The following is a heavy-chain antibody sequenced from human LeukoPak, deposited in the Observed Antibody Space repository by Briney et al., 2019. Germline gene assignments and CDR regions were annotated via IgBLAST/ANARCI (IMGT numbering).Heavy chain of an antibody. CDR2: IYTSGST. CDR3: ARGPRHYGVVITIRRPRTFDY. D-gene: IGHD3-22*01. V-gene: IGHV4-61*02. CDR1: GGSVSSGSYY. J-gene: IGHJ4*02. Sequence: PSETLSLTCTVSGGSVSSGSYYWSWIRQPAGKGLEWFGRIYTSGSTNYNPSLKSRVTISVDTSKNQFSLNLNSVTAADTAVYYCARGPRHYGVVITIRRPRTFDYWGQGTLVTVSS.